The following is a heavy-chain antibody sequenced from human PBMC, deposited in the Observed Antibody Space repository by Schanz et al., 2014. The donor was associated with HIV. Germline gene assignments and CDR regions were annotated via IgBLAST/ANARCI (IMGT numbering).Heavy chain of an antibody. CDR2: TSYDGTKK. D-gene: IGHD3-22*01. V-gene: IGHV3-30*18. J-gene: IGHJ6*02. Sequence: QVQLVESGGGVVQPGRSLRLSCVASGFNFNSYGMHWVRQAPGKGLEWVAVTSYDGTKKHYAESVKGRFTISRDNSKNTLYLQMKSLRPEDTAVYYCAKDRNQYDSRYIGKGNYYYYYGMDVWGQGTTVTVSS. CDR3: AKDRNQYDSRYIGKGNYYYYYGMDV. CDR1: GFNFNSYG.